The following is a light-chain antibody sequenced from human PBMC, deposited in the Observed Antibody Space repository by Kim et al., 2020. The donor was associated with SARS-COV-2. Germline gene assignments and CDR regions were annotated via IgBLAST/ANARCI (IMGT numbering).Light chain of an antibody. CDR2: RDS. V-gene: IGLV3-9*01. J-gene: IGLJ3*02. Sequence: SYELTQPLSVSVAPGQTATMTCGGDSLVSKNVQWYQQMPGQAPVLVIYRDSRRPSGIPERFSGSISGNTATLTISRVQVADEADYYCQVWDSSIAVFGGGTQLPVL. CDR1: SLVSKN. CDR3: QVWDSSIAV.